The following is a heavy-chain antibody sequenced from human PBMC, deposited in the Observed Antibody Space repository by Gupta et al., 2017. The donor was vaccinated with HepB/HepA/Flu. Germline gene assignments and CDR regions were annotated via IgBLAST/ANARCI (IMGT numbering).Heavy chain of an antibody. D-gene: IGHD4-17*01. Sequence: QVQLVESGGGVVQPGRSLRLSCAASGFTLSSYAMHWVRQAPGKGLEWVAVISYDGSNKYYADSVKGRFTISRDNSKNTLYLQMNSLRAEDTAVYYCARAPTVTTKRAYYYYGMDVWGQGTTVTVSS. CDR1: GFTLSSYA. CDR3: ARAPTVTTKRAYYYYGMDV. J-gene: IGHJ6*02. V-gene: IGHV3-30-3*01. CDR2: ISYDGSNK.